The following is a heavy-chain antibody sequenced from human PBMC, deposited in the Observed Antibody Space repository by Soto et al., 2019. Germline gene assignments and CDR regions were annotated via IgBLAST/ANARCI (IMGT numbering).Heavy chain of an antibody. J-gene: IGHJ4*02. Sequence: EVQLLESGGDFVQPGRSLRLSCAASGFPFSNHAMSWVRQAPGKGVEWLSAISATGGSTYYADSVRGRFSISRDNSKNTVFLQMDSLTAEDTAVYFCAKNYNWNFVVEYWGRGTLLTVS. D-gene: IGHD1-7*01. V-gene: IGHV3-23*01. CDR1: GFPFSNHA. CDR2: ISATGGST. CDR3: AKNYNWNFVVEY.